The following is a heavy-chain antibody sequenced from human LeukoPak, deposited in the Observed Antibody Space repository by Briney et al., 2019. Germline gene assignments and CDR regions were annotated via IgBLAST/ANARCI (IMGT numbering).Heavy chain of an antibody. CDR3: ARADYYYYGMDV. V-gene: IGHV4-34*01. CDR2: INHSGST. J-gene: IGHJ6*02. Sequence: PSETLSLTCAVYGGSFSGYYWSWIRQPPGKGLEWIGEINHSGSTNYNPSLKSRVTISVDTSKNQFSLELSSVTAADTAVYYCARADYYYYGMDVWGQGTTVTVS. CDR1: GGSFSGYY.